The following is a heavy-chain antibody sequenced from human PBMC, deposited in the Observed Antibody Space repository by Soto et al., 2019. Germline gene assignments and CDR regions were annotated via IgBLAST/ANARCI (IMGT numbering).Heavy chain of an antibody. D-gene: IGHD1-1*01. J-gene: IGHJ6*02. CDR1: GYSISSGYH. Sequence: SETLSLTCAVSGYSISSGYHWGWIRQPPGKGLEWIGNIYHSGSIYYNTSLKSRVNISVDTSKNQFSLKLSSVTAAETAVYYCARDYMELDHGLGVWGQGNTVTVSS. CDR2: IYHSGSI. CDR3: ARDYMELDHGLGV. V-gene: IGHV4-38-2*02.